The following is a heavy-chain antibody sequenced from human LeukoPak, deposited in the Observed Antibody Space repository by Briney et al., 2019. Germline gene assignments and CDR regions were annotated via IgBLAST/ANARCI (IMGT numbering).Heavy chain of an antibody. CDR2: ISSSGSTM. CDR3: TRGRGVQAL. CDR1: GFTFSSFE. V-gene: IGHV3-48*03. D-gene: IGHD3-10*01. J-gene: IGHJ4*02. Sequence: PGGSLRLSCAASGFTFSSFEMNWVRQAPGKGLEWVSYISSSGSTMYHADSVKGRLTISRDNAKNSLYLQMNNLRAEDTAVYYCTRGRGVQALWGRGTLVTVSS.